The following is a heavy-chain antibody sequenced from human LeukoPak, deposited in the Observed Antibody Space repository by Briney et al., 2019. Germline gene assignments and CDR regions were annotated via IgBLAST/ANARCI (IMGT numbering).Heavy chain of an antibody. V-gene: IGHV1-18*01. J-gene: IGHJ6*02. CDR2: ISAYNGNT. CDR1: GYTFTSYG. CDR3: ARGPYGGNSNYYYYGMDV. Sequence: GASVTVSCKASGYTFTSYGISWVRQAPGQGLEWMGWISAYNGNTNYAQKLQGRVTMTTDTSTSTAYMELSSLRSEDTAVYYCARGPYGGNSNYYYYGMDVWGQGTTVTVSS. D-gene: IGHD4-23*01.